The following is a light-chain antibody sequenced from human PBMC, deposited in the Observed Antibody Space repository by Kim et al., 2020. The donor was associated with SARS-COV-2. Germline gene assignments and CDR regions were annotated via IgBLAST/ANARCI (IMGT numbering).Light chain of an antibody. CDR3: EQHQNTPWT. J-gene: IGKJ1*01. Sequence: IILTQSPGSLSLSPGERATLSCRASQTVFSNYLAWYQQKPGQAPRLLLYATSTRAPGTPDRFSGSGSATEFSLTISGLEPQDSAIYYCEQHQNTPWTFGQGTKVDIK. CDR1: QTVFSNY. V-gene: IGKV3-20*01. CDR2: ATS.